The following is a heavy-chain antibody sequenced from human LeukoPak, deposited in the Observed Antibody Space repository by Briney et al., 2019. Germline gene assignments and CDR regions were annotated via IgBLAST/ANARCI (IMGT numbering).Heavy chain of an antibody. Sequence: SETLSLTCTVFGGSIDSYYWSWIRQTPGKGLEWIGYIYYSGSTKYNPSLKSRVTISVDTSKNQFSLKLSSVTAADTAVYYCARNPNTIVVVPAAPDWFDPWGQGTLVTVSS. CDR1: GGSIDSYY. V-gene: IGHV4-59*01. CDR2: IYYSGST. D-gene: IGHD2-2*01. J-gene: IGHJ5*02. CDR3: ARNPNTIVVVPAAPDWFDP.